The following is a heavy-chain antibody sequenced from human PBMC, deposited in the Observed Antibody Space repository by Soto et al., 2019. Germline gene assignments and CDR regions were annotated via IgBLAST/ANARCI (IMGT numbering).Heavy chain of an antibody. CDR3: ARVYGGGITFGGVRNYYYYMDV. CDR1: GGSISSYY. J-gene: IGHJ6*03. Sequence: SETQSLTCTVSGGSISSYYWSWIRQPPGKGLEWIGYIYYSGSTNYNPSLKSRVTISVDTSKNQFSLKLSSVTAADTAVFYYARVYGGGITFGGVRNYYYYMDVWGKGTTVTVSS. D-gene: IGHD3-16*01. CDR2: IYYSGST. V-gene: IGHV4-59*08.